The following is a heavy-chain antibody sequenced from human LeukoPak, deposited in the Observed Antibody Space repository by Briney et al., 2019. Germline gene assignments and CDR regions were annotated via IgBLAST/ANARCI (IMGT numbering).Heavy chain of an antibody. J-gene: IGHJ2*01. CDR3: ARPAAGQGGDWYFDL. CDR1: GGSISNYF. CDR2: VHYTGST. Sequence: SETLSLTCIVSGGSISNYFWSWIRQPPGKGLEWIGYVHYTGSTNYNPSLKGRATISVDTSKKQFSLKLSSVTATDTAVYYCARPAAGQGGDWYFDLWGRGTLVTVSS. D-gene: IGHD6-13*01. V-gene: IGHV4-59*08.